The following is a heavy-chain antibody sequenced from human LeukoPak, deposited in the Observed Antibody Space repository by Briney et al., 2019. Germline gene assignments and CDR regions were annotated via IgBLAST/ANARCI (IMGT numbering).Heavy chain of an antibody. CDR2: IKEDGSEK. D-gene: IGHD1-1*01. V-gene: IGHV3-7*01. Sequence: HPGGSLRLSCAASGFTFNNFWMSWVRQAPGKGLEWVANIKEDGSEKNYVDSVKGRFTISRDNAKNSLYLQMNSLRAEDTAIYYCARAVTVAWSERRPGYYYMDVWGKGTTVTVSS. CDR3: ARAVTVAWSERRPGYYYMDV. CDR1: GFTFNNFW. J-gene: IGHJ6*03.